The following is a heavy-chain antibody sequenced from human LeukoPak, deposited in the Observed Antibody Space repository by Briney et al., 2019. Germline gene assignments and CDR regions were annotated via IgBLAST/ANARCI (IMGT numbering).Heavy chain of an antibody. V-gene: IGHV4-39*01. CDR1: GGAISSTSYY. J-gene: IGHJ4*02. CDR3: ANIAAAYYFDY. CDR2: ISDSGST. Sequence: SETLSLTCTVSGGAISSTSYYWGWIRQPPGNGLEWIGSISDSGSTYYTPSLKSRVTISVDTSKNQFSLSLSSVTATDTAVYYCANIAAAYYFDYWGQGTLVTVSS. D-gene: IGHD6-13*01.